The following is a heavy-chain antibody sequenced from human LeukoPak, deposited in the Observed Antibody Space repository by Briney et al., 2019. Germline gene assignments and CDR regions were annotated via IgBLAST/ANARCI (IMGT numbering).Heavy chain of an antibody. V-gene: IGHV1-46*01. CDR3: ARGPQVGATKGAFGI. CDR1: GYTFTSYY. CDR2: INPSGGST. D-gene: IGHD1-26*01. Sequence: ASVKVSCKASGYTFTSYYMHWVRQAPGQGLEWMGIINPSGGSTSYAQKFQGRVTMTRDTSTSTVYMELSSLRSEDTAVYYCARGPQVGATKGAFGIWGQGTMVTVSS. J-gene: IGHJ3*02.